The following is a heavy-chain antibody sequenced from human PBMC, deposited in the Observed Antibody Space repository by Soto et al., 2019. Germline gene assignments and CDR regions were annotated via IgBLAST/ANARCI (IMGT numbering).Heavy chain of an antibody. J-gene: IGHJ4*02. CDR3: ARYNSYAIDY. D-gene: IGHD2-8*01. V-gene: IGHV4-59*01. CDR2: IHYSGTT. CDR1: GTSISSYY. Sequence: ETLSLTCTVSGTSISSYYWSWIRQPPGKGLEWIANIHYSGTTNYNPSLASRVTLSVDTSKNQFSLKMTPVTAADRAMYFCARYNSYAIDYWGRGALVTVSS.